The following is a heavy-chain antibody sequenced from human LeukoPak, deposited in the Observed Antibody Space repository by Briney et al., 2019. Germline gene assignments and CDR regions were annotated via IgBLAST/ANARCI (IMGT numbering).Heavy chain of an antibody. J-gene: IGHJ4*02. V-gene: IGHV4-59*12. D-gene: IGHD1-20*01. CDR3: ARDNWNDAAFDY. CDR1: GVSISSYY. CDR2: IYYSGST. Sequence: SETLSLTCTVSGVSISSYYWSWIRQPPGKGLEWIGYIYYSGSTNYNPSLKSRVTISVDTSKNQFSLKLSSVTAADTAVYYCARDNWNDAAFDYWGQGTLVTVSS.